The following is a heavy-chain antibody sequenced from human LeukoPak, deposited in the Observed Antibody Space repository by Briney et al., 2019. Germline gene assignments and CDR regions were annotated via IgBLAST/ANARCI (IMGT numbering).Heavy chain of an antibody. D-gene: IGHD1-14*01. V-gene: IGHV3-30*18. CDR2: ISYDGSNK. CDR3: AKTGEGYYFDY. CDR1: GFTFSSYG. Sequence: GGSLRLSCAASGFTFSSYGMHWVRQAPGKGLEWVAVISYDGSNKYYADSVKGRFTISRDNSKNTLYLQMNSLRAEDTAVYYCAKTGEGYYFDYWGQGTLVTVSS. J-gene: IGHJ4*02.